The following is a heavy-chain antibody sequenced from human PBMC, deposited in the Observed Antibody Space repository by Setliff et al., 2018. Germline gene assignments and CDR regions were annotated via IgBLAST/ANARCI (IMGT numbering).Heavy chain of an antibody. J-gene: IGHJ4*02. Sequence: GGSLRLSCEASGFSFSNYAMNWVRQAPGKGLEWVASFSSRNDYIYHADSVKGRFTISRDNAKTSLYLQMDSLRVEDTAVYYCARRGSGDYWGQGALVTVSS. CDR2: FSSRNDYI. D-gene: IGHD3-10*01. CDR1: GFSFSNYA. CDR3: ARRGSGDY. V-gene: IGHV3-21*01.